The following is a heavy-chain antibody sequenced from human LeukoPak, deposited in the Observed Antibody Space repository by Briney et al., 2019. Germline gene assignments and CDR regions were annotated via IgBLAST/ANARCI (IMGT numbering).Heavy chain of an antibody. V-gene: IGHV3-30*18. CDR3: AKDPIPGRIAAAGTGWFDY. Sequence: GRSLRLSCAASGFTFSSYGMHWVRQAPGKGLEWVAVISFDGSNKYCSDSVKGRFTISRDNSKNTLYMQMNSLRAEDTAVYYCAKDPIPGRIAAAGTGWFDYWGQGTLVTVSS. CDR2: ISFDGSNK. CDR1: GFTFSSYG. J-gene: IGHJ5*01. D-gene: IGHD6-13*01.